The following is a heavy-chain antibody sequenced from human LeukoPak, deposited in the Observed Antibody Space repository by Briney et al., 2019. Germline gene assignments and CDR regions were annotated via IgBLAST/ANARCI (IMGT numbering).Heavy chain of an antibody. Sequence: SVKVSCKASGYTFTSYAISWVRQAPGQGLEWMGGVIPIFGTANYAQKFQGRVTITADESTSTAYMELSSLRSEDTAVYYCARVFLVRSDHYYYGMDVWGQGTTVTVSS. CDR1: GYTFTSYA. CDR3: ARVFLVRSDHYYYGMDV. D-gene: IGHD4-17*01. J-gene: IGHJ6*02. CDR2: VIPIFGTA. V-gene: IGHV1-69*13.